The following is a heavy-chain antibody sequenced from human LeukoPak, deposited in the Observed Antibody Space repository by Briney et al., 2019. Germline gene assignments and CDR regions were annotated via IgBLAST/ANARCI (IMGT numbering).Heavy chain of an antibody. V-gene: IGHV4-4*07. CDR3: ARGWKQLVY. CDR2: VFASGTT. Sequence: PSGTLSLTCSVSGDSISRYYWNWIRQPAGKGLEWIGRVFASGTTNYNPSLTSRVSISADKSKNQVSLRLSSVTAADTAIYYCARGWKQLVYWGQGALVTVSS. J-gene: IGHJ4*02. CDR1: GDSISRYY. D-gene: IGHD1-1*01.